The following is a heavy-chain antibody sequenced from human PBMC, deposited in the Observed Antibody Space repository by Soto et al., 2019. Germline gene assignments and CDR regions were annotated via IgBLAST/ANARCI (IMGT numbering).Heavy chain of an antibody. CDR1: GFTFSSYD. Sequence: GESLKISCAASGFTFSSYDMHWVRQATGKGLEWVSAIGTAGDTYYPGSVKGRFTISRENAKNSLYLQMNSLRAGDTAVYYCARAHEQQLVRRGYYYGMDVWGQGTTVTVSS. V-gene: IGHV3-13*01. CDR2: IGTAGDT. D-gene: IGHD6-13*01. CDR3: ARAHEQQLVRRGYYYGMDV. J-gene: IGHJ6*02.